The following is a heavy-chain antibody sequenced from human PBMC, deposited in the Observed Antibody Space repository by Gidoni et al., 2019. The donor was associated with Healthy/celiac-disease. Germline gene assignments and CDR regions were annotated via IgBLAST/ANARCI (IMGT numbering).Heavy chain of an antibody. V-gene: IGHV4-59*01. J-gene: IGHJ6*02. Sequence: QVQLQASGTGRVKPSETLSLTCTVSGGSISSYYWSWIRQPPGKGLEWIGDIYYSGSTNYTPSLKSRVTISVDTSKNQFSLKLSSVTAADTAVYYCARDRVEMATIGYYYYGMDVWGQGTTVTVSS. D-gene: IGHD5-12*01. CDR2: IYYSGST. CDR3: ARDRVEMATIGYYYYGMDV. CDR1: GGSISSYY.